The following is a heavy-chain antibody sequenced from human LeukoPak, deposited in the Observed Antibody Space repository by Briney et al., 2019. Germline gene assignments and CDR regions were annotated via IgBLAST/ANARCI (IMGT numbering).Heavy chain of an antibody. CDR2: FDPEDGET. CDR3: ATGPPYYYYMDV. V-gene: IGHV1-24*01. J-gene: IGHJ6*03. Sequence: ASVKVSCKVSGYTLTELSMHWVRQAPGKGLEWMGGFDPEDGETIYAQKFQGRVTMTEDTSTDTAYMELSSLRSEDTAEYYCATGPPYYYYMDVWGKGTTVTVSS. CDR1: GYTLTELS.